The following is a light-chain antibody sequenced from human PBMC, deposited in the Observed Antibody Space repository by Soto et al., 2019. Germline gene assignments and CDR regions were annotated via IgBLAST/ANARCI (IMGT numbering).Light chain of an antibody. CDR1: SSNIGAGYD. V-gene: IGLV1-40*01. Sequence: QSVLTQPPSVSGAPGQRVTISCTGSSSNIGAGYDVHWYQQLPGTAPKLLIYGNNTRPSGVPDRFSGSKSGTSASLAITGLQAEDEADDYCQSYDSSLSGWVFGGGTQLTVL. CDR3: QSYDSSLSGWV. J-gene: IGLJ3*02. CDR2: GNN.